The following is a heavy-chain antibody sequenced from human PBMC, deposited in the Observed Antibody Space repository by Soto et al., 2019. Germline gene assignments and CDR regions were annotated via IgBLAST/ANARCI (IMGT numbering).Heavy chain of an antibody. V-gene: IGHV3-30*18. CDR2: ISYDGSNK. CDR3: AKGSTAMTYFDY. CDR1: GFTFSSYG. D-gene: IGHD5-18*01. Sequence: QVQLVESGGGVVQPGRSLRLSCAASGFTFSSYGMHWVRQAPGKGLEWVAVISYDGSNKYYADSVNGRFTISRDNSKNTLCLQMNSLRAEDTAVYYGAKGSTAMTYFDYWGQGTLVTVSS. J-gene: IGHJ4*02.